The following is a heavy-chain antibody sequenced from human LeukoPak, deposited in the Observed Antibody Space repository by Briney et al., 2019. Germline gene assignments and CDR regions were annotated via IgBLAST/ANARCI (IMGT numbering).Heavy chain of an antibody. CDR1: GFTFSSYS. J-gene: IGHJ6*02. D-gene: IGHD2-15*01. CDR2: ISSSSSTI. CDR3: AREGYCSGGSCYHLRKGYYYYGMDV. V-gene: IGHV3-48*02. Sequence: PGGSLRLSCAASGFTFSSYSMNWVRQAPGKGLEWVSYISSSSSTIYYADSVKGRFTISRDNAKNSLYLQMNSLRDEDTAVYYCAREGYCSGGSCYHLRKGYYYYGMDVWGQGTTVTVSS.